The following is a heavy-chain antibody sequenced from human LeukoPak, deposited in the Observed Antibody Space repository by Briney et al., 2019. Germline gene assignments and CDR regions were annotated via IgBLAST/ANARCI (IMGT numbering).Heavy chain of an antibody. D-gene: IGHD6-19*01. V-gene: IGHV4-34*01. J-gene: IGHJ4*02. Sequence: SETLSPTCAVYGGSFSGYYWSWIRQPPGKGLEWIGEINHSGSTNYKPSLKSRVTISVDTSKNQFSMKLSSVTAADTAVYYCARGVSVAGLIDYWGQGTLVTVSS. CDR3: ARGVSVAGLIDY. CDR2: INHSGST. CDR1: GGSFSGYY.